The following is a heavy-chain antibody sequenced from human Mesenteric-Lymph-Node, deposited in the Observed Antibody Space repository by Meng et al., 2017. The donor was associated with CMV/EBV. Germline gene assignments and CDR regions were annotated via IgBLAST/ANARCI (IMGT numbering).Heavy chain of an antibody. CDR2: ISTYGGTI. CDR1: GFTFSSYA. J-gene: IGHJ4*02. V-gene: IGHV3-23*01. CDR3: AKDLVDYYGSSLHY. D-gene: IGHD3-10*01. Sequence: GESLKISCAASGFTFSSYAMSWVRQAPGKGLEWVSGISTYGGTINYADSVQGRFTISRDNSKNTLYLQMNSLRAEDTAVYYCAKDLVDYYGSSLHYWGQGTLVTVSS.